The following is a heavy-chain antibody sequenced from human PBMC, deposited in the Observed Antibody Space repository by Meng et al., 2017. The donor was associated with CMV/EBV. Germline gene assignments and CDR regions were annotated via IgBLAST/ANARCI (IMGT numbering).Heavy chain of an antibody. J-gene: IGHJ4*02. V-gene: IGHV4-59*01. CDR2: IYYVGSA. CDR1: GDSISSYC. Sequence: GSLRLSCTVSGDSISSYCWAWIRQPPGKGLEWIGSIYYVGSANYGRSLSGRVTISTDTSKNQFSLKVSPVTTADTAMYYCARDRNRNLDYWGQGTLVTVSS. CDR3: ARDRNRNLDY.